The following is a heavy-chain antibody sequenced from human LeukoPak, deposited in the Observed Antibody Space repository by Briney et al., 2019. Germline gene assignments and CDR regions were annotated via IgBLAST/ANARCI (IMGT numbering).Heavy chain of an antibody. Sequence: ASVKVSCKASGYTFTSYGIIWVRQAPGQGLEWMGWISAYNGNTNYPQKLQGRVTMTTDTSTSTAYMVLRSLRSDDTAVYYCARLDGGYFDYWGQGTLVTVSS. D-gene: IGHD3-16*01. CDR3: ARLDGGYFDY. CDR2: ISAYNGNT. J-gene: IGHJ4*02. CDR1: GYTFTSYG. V-gene: IGHV1-18*01.